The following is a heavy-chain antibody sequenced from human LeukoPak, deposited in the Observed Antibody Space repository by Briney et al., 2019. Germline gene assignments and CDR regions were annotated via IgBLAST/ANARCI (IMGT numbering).Heavy chain of an antibody. Sequence: PGGSLRLSCAASGFTFDDYAMHWVRQAPGKGLEWVSGISWNSGSIGYADSVKGRFTISRDNAKNSLYLQMNSLRAEDTALYYCAKDLSLGRPPYGSGYYGMDVWGQGTTVTVSS. V-gene: IGHV3-9*01. J-gene: IGHJ6*02. CDR3: AKDLSLGRPPYGSGYYGMDV. CDR1: GFTFDDYA. D-gene: IGHD3-10*01. CDR2: ISWNSGSI.